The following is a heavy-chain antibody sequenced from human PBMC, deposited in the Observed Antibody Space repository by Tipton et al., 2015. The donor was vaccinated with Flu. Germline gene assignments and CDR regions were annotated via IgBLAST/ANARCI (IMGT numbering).Heavy chain of an antibody. Sequence: SLRLSCAASGFTFSSYGMHWVRQAPGKGLEWVAVISYDGSNKYYADSVKGRFTISRDNSKNTLYLQMNSLRAEDTAVYYCAKDGPVSYSSSWYSRDYWGQGTLVTVSS. J-gene: IGHJ4*02. CDR1: GFTFSSYG. CDR3: AKDGPVSYSSSWYSRDY. V-gene: IGHV3-30*18. CDR2: ISYDGSNK. D-gene: IGHD6-13*01.